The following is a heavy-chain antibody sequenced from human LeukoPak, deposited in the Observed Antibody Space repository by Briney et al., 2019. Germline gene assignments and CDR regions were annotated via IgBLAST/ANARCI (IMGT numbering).Heavy chain of an antibody. V-gene: IGHV4-59*01. D-gene: IGHD3-10*01. CDR1: GGSISSYY. CDR3: ARDRALWDAFDI. J-gene: IGHJ3*02. Sequence: SETLSLTCTVSGGSISSYYWSWIRQPPGKGLEWIGYIYYSGSTNYNPSLKSRVTISVDTSKNQFSLKLSSVTAADTAVYYCARDRALWDAFDIWGRGTMVTVSS. CDR2: IYYSGST.